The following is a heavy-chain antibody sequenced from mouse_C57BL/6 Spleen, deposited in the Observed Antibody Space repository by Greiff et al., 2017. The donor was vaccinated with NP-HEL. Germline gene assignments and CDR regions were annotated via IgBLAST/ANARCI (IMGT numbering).Heavy chain of an antibody. D-gene: IGHD2-3*01. CDR1: GYSFTGYY. J-gene: IGHJ4*01. Sequence: EVQLQQSGPELVKPGASVKISCKASGYSFTGYYMNWVKQSPEKSLEWIGEINPSTGGTTYNQKFKAKATLTVDKSSSTAYMQLKSLTSEYSAVYYCARRGLLLAMDYWGQGTSVTVSS. V-gene: IGHV1-42*01. CDR3: ARRGLLLAMDY. CDR2: INPSTGGT.